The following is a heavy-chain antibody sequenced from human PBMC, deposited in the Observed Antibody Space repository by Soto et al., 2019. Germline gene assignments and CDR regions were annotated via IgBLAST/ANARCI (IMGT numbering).Heavy chain of an antibody. D-gene: IGHD3-10*01. Sequence: QVQLQESGPGLVKPSQTLSLTCTVSGGSISSGGYYWSWIRQHPGKGLEWIGYIYYSGSTYYNPSLKSRVTISVDTSKNQFSLKLSSVTAADTAMYYCARAGLPYGSDGGWFDPWGQGTLVTVSS. J-gene: IGHJ5*02. V-gene: IGHV4-31*03. CDR3: ARAGLPYGSDGGWFDP. CDR2: IYYSGST. CDR1: GGSISSGGYY.